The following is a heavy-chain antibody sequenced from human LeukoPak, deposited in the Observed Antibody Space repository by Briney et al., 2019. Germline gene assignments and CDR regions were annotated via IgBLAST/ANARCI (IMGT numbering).Heavy chain of an antibody. V-gene: IGHV4-4*07. CDR3: ARDSSSMGFYYYYYMDV. J-gene: IGHJ6*03. Sequence: SKTLSLTCTVSGGSISSYYWCWIRQPAGKGLEWIGRIYTSGSTNYNPSLKSRVTMSVDTSKNQFSLKLSSVTAADTAVYYCARDSSSMGFYYYYYMDVWGKGTTVTVSS. D-gene: IGHD6-6*01. CDR2: IYTSGST. CDR1: GGSISSYY.